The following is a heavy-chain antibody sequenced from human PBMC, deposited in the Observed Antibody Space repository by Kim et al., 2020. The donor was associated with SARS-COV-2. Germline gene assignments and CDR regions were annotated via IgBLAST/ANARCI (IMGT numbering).Heavy chain of an antibody. D-gene: IGHD3-3*01. Sequence: ADSVKGRFTMSRDNSKNSLYLQMSRLRAEDTAVYYWVKAAYDFWSGYYTNWGQGTLVTVSS. J-gene: IGHJ4*02. CDR3: VKAAYDFWSGYYTN. V-gene: IGHV3-64D*09.